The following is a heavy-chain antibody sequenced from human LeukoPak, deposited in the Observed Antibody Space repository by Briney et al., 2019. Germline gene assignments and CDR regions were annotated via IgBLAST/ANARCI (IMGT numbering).Heavy chain of an antibody. CDR2: IWYDGSNK. J-gene: IGHJ4*02. D-gene: IGHD5-18*01. CDR3: AREMDTGIRYYFDY. Sequence: GGSLRLSCAVSGFTFSRYGMHWVRQAPGKGLEWVAVIWYDGSNKYYADSVKGRFTISRDNSKNTLYLRMNSLRAEDTAVYYCAREMDTGIRYYFDYWGQGTLVTVSS. V-gene: IGHV3-33*01. CDR1: GFTFSRYG.